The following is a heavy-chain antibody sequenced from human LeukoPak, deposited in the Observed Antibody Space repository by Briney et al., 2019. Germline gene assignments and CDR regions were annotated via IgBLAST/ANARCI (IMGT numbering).Heavy chain of an antibody. D-gene: IGHD3-16*01. CDR2: ISSNGGST. J-gene: IGHJ4*02. Sequence: GGSLRLSCAASGFTFSGYGMHWVRQAPGKGLEYVSAISSNGGSTYYANSVKGRFTISRDNSKNTLYLQMGSLRAEDMAVYYCANNYDYVWGSYEYWGQGTLVTVSS. CDR3: ANNYDYVWGSYEY. CDR1: GFTFSGYG. V-gene: IGHV3-64*01.